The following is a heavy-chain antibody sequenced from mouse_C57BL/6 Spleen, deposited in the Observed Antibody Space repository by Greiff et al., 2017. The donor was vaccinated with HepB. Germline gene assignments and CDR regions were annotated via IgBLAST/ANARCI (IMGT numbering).Heavy chain of an antibody. CDR1: GYTFTSYW. D-gene: IGHD2-1*01. Sequence: VQLQQSGAELVKPGASVKLSCKASGYTFTSYWMHWVKQRPGQGLEWIGMIHPNSGSTNYNEKFKSKATLTVDKSSSTADMQLSSLTSEDSAVYYCARDYGNFAYWGQVTLVTVSA. CDR2: IHPNSGST. J-gene: IGHJ3*01. CDR3: ARDYGNFAY. V-gene: IGHV1-64*01.